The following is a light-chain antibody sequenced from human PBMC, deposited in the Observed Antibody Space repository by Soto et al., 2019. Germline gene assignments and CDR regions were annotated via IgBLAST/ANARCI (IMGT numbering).Light chain of an antibody. Sequence: VVTQEPSFSVSPGGTVTLTCGLSSDSVSTTYYPSWYQQTPGQAPRTLIYSTNTRSSGVPDRFSGSILGNKAALTITGAQADDESDYYCVLYMGSGIRVFGGGTKVTVL. V-gene: IGLV8-61*01. CDR2: STN. J-gene: IGLJ3*02. CDR3: VLYMGSGIRV. CDR1: SDSVSTTYY.